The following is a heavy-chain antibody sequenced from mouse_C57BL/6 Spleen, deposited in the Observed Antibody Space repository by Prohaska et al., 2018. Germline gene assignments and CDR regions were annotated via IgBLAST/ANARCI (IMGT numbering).Heavy chain of an antibody. CDR1: GFSLSTSGMG. J-gene: IGHJ4*01. CDR2: IYWDDDK. Sequence: QVTLKESGPGILQSSQTLSLTCSFSGFSLSTSGMGVSWIRQPSGKGLEWLAHIYWDDDKRYNPSLKSRLTISKDTSRNQVFPKITSVDTADTATYYCARRAEGKEAYYTMDYWGQGTSVTVSS. CDR3: ARRAEGKEAYYTMDY. V-gene: IGHV8-12*01.